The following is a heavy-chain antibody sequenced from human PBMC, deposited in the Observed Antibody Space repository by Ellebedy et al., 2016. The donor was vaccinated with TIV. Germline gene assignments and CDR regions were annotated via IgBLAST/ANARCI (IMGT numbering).Heavy chain of an antibody. V-gene: IGHV3-49*03. CDR2: ITSRRYGGTA. J-gene: IGHJ4*02. CDR1: GFTFGDYA. D-gene: IGHD3-16*01. CDR3: SRLPRDKSADYPFDY. Sequence: PGGSLRLSCTGSGFTFGDYAMIWFRQAPGKGLEWVGFITSRRYGGTASHAASLRGRFTISRDDSKSVAYLQMDSLKTEDTAVYFCSRLPRDKSADYPFDYWGLGALVSVSS.